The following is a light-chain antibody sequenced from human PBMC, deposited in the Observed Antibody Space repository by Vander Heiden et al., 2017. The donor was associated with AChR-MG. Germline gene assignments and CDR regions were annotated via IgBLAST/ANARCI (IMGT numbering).Light chain of an antibody. CDR3: QQYSSSPQT. V-gene: IGKV3-20*01. J-gene: IGKJ1*01. CDR2: GAS. Sequence: VLPHSPGTLALSPGERATLSCRASQSVSSSNLAGYQQKPGQAPRLLIYGASSRATGIPDRFSGSESGTDFTLTISRRGPEDFAVYYCQQYSSSPQTFGKGPRWKSN. CDR1: QSVSSSN.